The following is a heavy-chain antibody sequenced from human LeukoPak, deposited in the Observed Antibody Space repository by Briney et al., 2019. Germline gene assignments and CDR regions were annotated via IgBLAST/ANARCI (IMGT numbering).Heavy chain of an antibody. V-gene: IGHV3-48*04. J-gene: IGHJ4*02. D-gene: IGHD2-21*01. CDR2: ISSSSSTI. CDR3: ARDNVLWWWPSNSFDY. Sequence: GGSLRLSCAASGFTFSSYSMNWVRQAPGKGLEWVSYISSSSSTIYYADSVKGRFTISRDNAKNSLYLQMNSLRAEDTAVYYCARDNVLWWWPSNSFDYWGQGTLVTVSS. CDR1: GFTFSSYS.